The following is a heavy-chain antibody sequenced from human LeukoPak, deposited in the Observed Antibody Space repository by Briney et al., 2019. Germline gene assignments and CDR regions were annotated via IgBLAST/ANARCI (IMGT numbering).Heavy chain of an antibody. V-gene: IGHV3-23*01. J-gene: IGHJ4*02. Sequence: GGSLRLSCAASGFTFSSYAMNWVRQAPGKGLEWVSAISGSGGSTYYADSVKGRFTISRDNSKNTLYLQMNSLRAEDTAVYFCAKRYYQDSSGYLGSIDYWGQGTLVTVSS. D-gene: IGHD3-22*01. CDR2: ISGSGGST. CDR1: GFTFSSYA. CDR3: AKRYYQDSSGYLGSIDY.